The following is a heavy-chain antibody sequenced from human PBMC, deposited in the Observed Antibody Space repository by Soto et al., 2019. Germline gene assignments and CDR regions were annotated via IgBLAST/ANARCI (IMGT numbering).Heavy chain of an antibody. Sequence: SETLSLTCTVSGGSLTKYYWSWIRQPAGKGLEWIGRISTSGNVVSKASLRSRLTMSVDTSKNQFSLRLTPVTAADTAVYYCARDNNDFWSLYPLAFDYWGQGALVTVSS. J-gene: IGHJ4*02. CDR1: GGSLTKYY. CDR2: ISTSGNV. CDR3: ARDNNDFWSLYPLAFDY. D-gene: IGHD3-3*01. V-gene: IGHV4-4*07.